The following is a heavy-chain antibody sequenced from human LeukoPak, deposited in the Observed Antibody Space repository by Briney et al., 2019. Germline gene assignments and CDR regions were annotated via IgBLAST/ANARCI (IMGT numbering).Heavy chain of an antibody. V-gene: IGHV4-30-4*01. J-gene: IGHJ5*02. D-gene: IGHD6-13*01. CDR1: GGSISSGDYY. Sequence: PSETLSLTCTVSGGSISSGDYYWSWIRQPPGKGLEWIRYIYYSGSTYYNPSLKSRVTISVDTSKNQFSLKLSSVTAADTAVYYCARVEPGIAAAGVDPWGQGTLVTVSS. CDR3: ARVEPGIAAAGVDP. CDR2: IYYSGST.